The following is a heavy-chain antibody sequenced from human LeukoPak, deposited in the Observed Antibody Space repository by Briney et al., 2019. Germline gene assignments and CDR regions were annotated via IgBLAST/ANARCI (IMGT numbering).Heavy chain of an antibody. V-gene: IGHV1-69*13. CDR1: GGTFSSYA. CDR3: AREGSPWELRGAFDI. CDR2: IIPIFGTA. D-gene: IGHD3-3*01. J-gene: IGHJ3*02. Sequence: ASVKVSCTASGGTFSSYAISWVRQAPGQGLEWMGGIIPIFGTANYAQKFQGRVTITADESTSTAYMELSSLRSEDTAVYYCAREGSPWELRGAFDIWGQGTMVTVSS.